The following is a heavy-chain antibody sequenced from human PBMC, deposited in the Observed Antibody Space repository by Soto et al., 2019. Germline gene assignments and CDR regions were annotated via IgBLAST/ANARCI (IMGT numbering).Heavy chain of an antibody. CDR1: GYIFTSFD. V-gene: IGHV1-8*01. Sequence: QVQLVQSGAEVKKPGASVKVSCEASGYIFTSFDIHWVRQAPGQGLEWMGWMNPNKGHTGDAEKFQGRVTMTRNTSMKIAYMELSSLRSDDTAVYYCARGPNYFDYWGQGTLVTVSS. CDR3: ARGPNYFDY. J-gene: IGHJ4*02. CDR2: MNPNKGHT.